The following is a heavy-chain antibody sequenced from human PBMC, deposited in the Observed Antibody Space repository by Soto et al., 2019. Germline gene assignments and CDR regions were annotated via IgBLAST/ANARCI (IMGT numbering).Heavy chain of an antibody. Sequence: QVQLVESGGGVVQPGRSLRLSCAASGFTFSSYGMHWVRQAPGKGLEWVAVIWYDGSNKYYADSVKGRFTISRDNSKNTLYLQMNSLRAEDTAVYYCARDQSGSGWYWYYFDYWGQGTLVTVSS. CDR1: GFTFSSYG. CDR3: ARDQSGSGWYWYYFDY. V-gene: IGHV3-33*01. J-gene: IGHJ4*02. D-gene: IGHD6-19*01. CDR2: IWYDGSNK.